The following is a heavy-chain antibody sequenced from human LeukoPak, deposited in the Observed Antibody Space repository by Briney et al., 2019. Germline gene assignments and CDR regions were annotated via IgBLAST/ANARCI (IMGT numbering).Heavy chain of an antibody. CDR3: ATGLWPPKAFDI. CDR1: GYTLTELS. CDR2: FDPEDGEI. Sequence: ASVKVSCKVSGYTLTELSMHWARQAPGKGLEWMGGFDPEDGEIIYAQKLQGRVTMTEDTSTDTAYMELSSLRSEDTAVYYCATGLWPPKAFDIWGQGTMVTVSS. D-gene: IGHD2/OR15-2a*01. V-gene: IGHV1-24*01. J-gene: IGHJ3*02.